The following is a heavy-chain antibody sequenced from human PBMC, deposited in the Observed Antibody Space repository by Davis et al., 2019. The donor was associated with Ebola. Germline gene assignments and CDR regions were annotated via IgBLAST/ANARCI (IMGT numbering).Heavy chain of an antibody. CDR3: ARDLMIVVVITEGAFDI. Sequence: GGSLRLSCAASAFTFSSYSMNWVRQAPGKGLEWVSSISSSSSYIYYADSVKGRFTISRDNAKNSLYLQMNSLRAEDTAVYYCARDLMIVVVITEGAFDIWGQGTMVTVSS. CDR2: ISSSSSYI. CDR1: AFTFSSYS. V-gene: IGHV3-21*01. J-gene: IGHJ3*02. D-gene: IGHD3-22*01.